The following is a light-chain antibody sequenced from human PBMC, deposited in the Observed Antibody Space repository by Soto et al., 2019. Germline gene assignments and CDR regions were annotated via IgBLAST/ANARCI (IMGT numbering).Light chain of an antibody. CDR3: CSYVGTTHV. Sequence: QSALTQPPSVSGSPGQSVTISCTGTSSDIGGYNYVSWYQQLPGKAPKVMIYDVSKRPSGVPDRFSGSNSGNTASLTISGLQAEDEADYYCCSYVGTTHVFGTGTKLTVL. CDR2: DVS. J-gene: IGLJ1*01. V-gene: IGLV2-11*01. CDR1: SSDIGGYNY.